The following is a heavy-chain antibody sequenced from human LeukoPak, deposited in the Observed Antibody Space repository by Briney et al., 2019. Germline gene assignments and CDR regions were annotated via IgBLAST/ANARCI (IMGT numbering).Heavy chain of an antibody. J-gene: IGHJ4*02. D-gene: IGHD3-10*01. CDR3: AKDETMVRGGSRPY. CDR1: GFTFSSYA. Sequence: QTGGSQRLSCAASGFTFSSYAMSWVRQAPEKGLEWVSAISGSGGSTYYAASVKGRFTISRDNSKNTLYLQMNSLRAEDTAVYYCAKDETMVRGGSRPYWGQGTLVTVSS. V-gene: IGHV3-23*01. CDR2: ISGSGGST.